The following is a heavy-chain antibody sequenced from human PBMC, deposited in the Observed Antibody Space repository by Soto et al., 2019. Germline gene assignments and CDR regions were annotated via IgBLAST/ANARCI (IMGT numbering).Heavy chain of an antibody. CDR2: IWYDGSNK. CDR3: ARDYSEGSGSPYYDYGMDV. D-gene: IGHD3-10*01. CDR1: GFTFSSYG. V-gene: IGHV3-33*01. Sequence: QVQLVESGGGVVQPGRSLRLSCAASGFTFSSYGMHWVRQAPGKGLEWVAVIWYDGSNKYYADSVKGRFTISRDNSKNTLYLQMNSLRAEDTAVYYCARDYSEGSGSPYYDYGMDVWGQGTTVTVSS. J-gene: IGHJ6*02.